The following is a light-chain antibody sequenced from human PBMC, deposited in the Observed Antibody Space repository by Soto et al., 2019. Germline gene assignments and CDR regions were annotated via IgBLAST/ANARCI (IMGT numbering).Light chain of an antibody. CDR1: QGISNE. V-gene: IGKV1-27*01. CDR3: QNYNSAPLT. CDR2: TAS. J-gene: IGKJ4*01. Sequence: DIQMTQSPSSLSASVGDRVTITCRASQGISNELAWYQQKPGKVPKLLIYTASTLQSGVPSRFSGSGSGTDCTLTISSLQPEDVATYYDQNYNSAPLTFGGGTRVEIK.